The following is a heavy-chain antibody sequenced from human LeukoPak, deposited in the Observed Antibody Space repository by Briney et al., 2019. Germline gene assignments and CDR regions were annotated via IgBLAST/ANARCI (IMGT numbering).Heavy chain of an antibody. CDR2: IKSKTDGGTT. CDR1: GFTFSNAW. CDR3: AKVTADYYDSSGYPYYFDY. Sequence: GGSLRLSCAASGFTFSNAWMSWVRQAPGKGLEWVGRIKSKTDGGTTDYAAPVKGRFTISRDDSKNTLYLQMNSLRAEDTAVYYCAKVTADYYDSSGYPYYFDYWGQGTLVTVSS. J-gene: IGHJ4*02. V-gene: IGHV3-15*01. D-gene: IGHD3-22*01.